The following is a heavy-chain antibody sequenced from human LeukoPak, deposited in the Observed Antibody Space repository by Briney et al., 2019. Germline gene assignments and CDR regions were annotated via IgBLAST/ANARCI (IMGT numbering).Heavy chain of an antibody. D-gene: IGHD4-23*01. V-gene: IGHV3-66*01. J-gene: IGHJ4*02. Sequence: PGGSLRLSCAASGFTVSSNFMSWVRQAPGKGLEWVSVIYSGGSTYYADSVKGRFTISRDNSKNTLYLQMNSLRAEDTAVYYCAGDEDGGLPCYWGQGTLVTVSS. CDR3: AGDEDGGLPCY. CDR1: GFTVSSNF. CDR2: IYSGGST.